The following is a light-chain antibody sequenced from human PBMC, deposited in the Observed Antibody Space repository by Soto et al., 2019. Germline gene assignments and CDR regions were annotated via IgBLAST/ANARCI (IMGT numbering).Light chain of an antibody. V-gene: IGLV2-14*01. CDR3: SSYTSSNTLVV. J-gene: IGLJ2*01. CDR2: DVS. Sequence: QSALTQPASVSGSPGQSITISCTGTSSDVGGYNYVSWYQQHPGKAPKLMIYDVSNRPSGVSNRFSGSKSGNTASLTISGLQAEDEAHYYCSSYTSSNTLVVFGGGTKVTVL. CDR1: SSDVGGYNY.